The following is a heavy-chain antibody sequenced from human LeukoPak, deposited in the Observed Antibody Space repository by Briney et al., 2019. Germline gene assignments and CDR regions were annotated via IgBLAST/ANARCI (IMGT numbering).Heavy chain of an antibody. V-gene: IGHV3-7*03. CDR1: GFTFSSYW. J-gene: IGHJ4*02. CDR3: ASDGGYSSSGY. CDR2: IKQDGSEK. Sequence: GGSLRLSCAASGFTFSSYWMSWVRQAPGKGLEWVANIKQDGSEKYYVDSVKGRFTISRDNAKNSLYLQMNSLRAEDTAVYYCASDGGYSSSGYWGQGTLVTVSS. D-gene: IGHD6-13*01.